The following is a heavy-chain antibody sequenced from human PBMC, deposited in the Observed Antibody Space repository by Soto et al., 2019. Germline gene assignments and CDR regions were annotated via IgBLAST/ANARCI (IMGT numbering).Heavy chain of an antibody. CDR1: GDSSTNNNFY. D-gene: IGHD3-22*01. Sequence: PSETLSLTCTVSGDSSTNNNFYWGWVRQPPGKGLDWIGYIYYSGSTKYNPSLESRVTMSVDTSKNQFSLKLSSVTAADTAVYYCARLSYDSSAYHLFDYWGQGTLVTVSS. J-gene: IGHJ4*02. CDR2: IYYSGST. V-gene: IGHV4-61*05. CDR3: ARLSYDSSAYHLFDY.